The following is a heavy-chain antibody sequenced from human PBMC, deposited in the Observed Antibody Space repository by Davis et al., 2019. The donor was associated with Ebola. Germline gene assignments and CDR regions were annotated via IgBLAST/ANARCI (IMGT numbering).Heavy chain of an antibody. Sequence: GESLKISCTASGFVFGDNAVSWVRQAPGKGLEWVGFIRSKTYGGTAQYAASVRGRFTCSRDDSTTTAYLQMNNLKTEDTAVYYCTTMNVDTTTHVYYYGMDVWGPGTTVTVSS. D-gene: IGHD5-18*01. CDR3: TTMNVDTTTHVYYYGMDV. V-gene: IGHV3-49*04. J-gene: IGHJ6*02. CDR2: IRSKTYGGTA. CDR1: GFVFGDNA.